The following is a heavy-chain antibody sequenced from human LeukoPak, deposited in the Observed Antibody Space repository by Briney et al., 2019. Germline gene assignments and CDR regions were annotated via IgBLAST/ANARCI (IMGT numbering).Heavy chain of an antibody. CDR2: INTNTGNP. V-gene: IGHV7-4-1*02. CDR1: GYTFTSYA. Sequence: ASVKVSCKASGYTFTSYAMNWVRQAPGQGLEWMGWINTNTGNPTYAQGFTGRFVFSLDTSVSTAYLQISSLKAEDTAVYYCARALTVYYDILTGYSDYWGQGTLVTVSS. CDR3: ARALTVYYDILTGYSDY. J-gene: IGHJ4*02. D-gene: IGHD3-9*01.